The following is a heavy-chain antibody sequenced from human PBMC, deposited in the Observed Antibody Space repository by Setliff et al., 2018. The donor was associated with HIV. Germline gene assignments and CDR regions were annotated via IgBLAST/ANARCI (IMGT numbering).Heavy chain of an antibody. CDR2: IHASGKA. D-gene: IGHD2-21*02. CDR3: ATLDPIGGNFLAY. J-gene: IGHJ4*02. V-gene: IGHV4-4*09. CDR1: GDTDFY. Sequence: PSETLSLTCTVSGDTDFYWSWIRQSPGKGLEWIGYIHASGKANYNPPLKSRVTISLDTSKMQFSLRLTSVTAADTAVYYCATLDPIGGNFLAYWGQGTLVTVSS.